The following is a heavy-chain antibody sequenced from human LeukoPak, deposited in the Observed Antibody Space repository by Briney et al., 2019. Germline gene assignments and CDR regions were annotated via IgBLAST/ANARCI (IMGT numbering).Heavy chain of an antibody. Sequence: SVKVSCKASGGTFSSYAISWVRQAPGQGLEWMGGIIPIFGTANYAQKFQGRVTITADKSTSTAYMELSSLRSEDTAVYYCARGGYDILTDYPYYFDYWGQGTLVTVSS. CDR2: IIPIFGTA. V-gene: IGHV1-69*06. D-gene: IGHD3-9*01. CDR3: ARGGYDILTDYPYYFDY. CDR1: GGTFSSYA. J-gene: IGHJ4*02.